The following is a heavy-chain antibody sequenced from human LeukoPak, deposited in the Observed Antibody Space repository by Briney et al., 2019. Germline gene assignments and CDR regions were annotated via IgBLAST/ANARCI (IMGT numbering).Heavy chain of an antibody. Sequence: PGGSLRLSCAASGFTFSSHWMSWVHQAQGKGLEWVANIKQDGSEKYYVDSVKGRFTISRDNAKNSLYLQMNSLRAEDTAVYYCARARFPIWFGEPYFDYWGQGTLVTVSS. V-gene: IGHV3-7*04. CDR2: IKQDGSEK. CDR1: GFTFSSHW. CDR3: ARARFPIWFGEPYFDY. J-gene: IGHJ4*02. D-gene: IGHD3-10*01.